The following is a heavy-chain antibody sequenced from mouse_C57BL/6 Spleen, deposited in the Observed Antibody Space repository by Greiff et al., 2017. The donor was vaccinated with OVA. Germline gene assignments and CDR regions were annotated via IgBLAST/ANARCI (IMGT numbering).Heavy chain of an antibody. D-gene: IGHD2-4*01. J-gene: IGHJ3*01. CDR2: IRLKSDNYAT. V-gene: IGHV6-3*01. Sequence: DVMLVESGGGLVQPGGSMKLSCVASGFTFSNYWMNWVRQSPEKGLEWVAQIRLKSDNYATHYAESVKGRFTISRDDSQSSVYLQMNNLRAEDTGIYYCTGPYDYDPAWFAYWGQGTLVTVSA. CDR1: GFTFSNYW. CDR3: TGPYDYDPAWFAY.